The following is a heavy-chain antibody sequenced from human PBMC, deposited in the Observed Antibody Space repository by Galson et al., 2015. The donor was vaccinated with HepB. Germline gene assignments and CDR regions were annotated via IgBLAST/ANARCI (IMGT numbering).Heavy chain of an antibody. J-gene: IGHJ6*03. CDR2: ISHSTTTM. CDR3: ARVACTSSSCYYYKDI. V-gene: IGHV3-48*02. Sequence: ASGFTFSSYSMDWVRQAPGKGLEWISYISHSTTTMYYADSVKGRFTISRDNAKNSLYLQMNSLGDEDTAVYYCARVACTSSSCYYYKDIWGKGTTVTVSS. CDR1: GFTFSSYS. D-gene: IGHD2-2*01.